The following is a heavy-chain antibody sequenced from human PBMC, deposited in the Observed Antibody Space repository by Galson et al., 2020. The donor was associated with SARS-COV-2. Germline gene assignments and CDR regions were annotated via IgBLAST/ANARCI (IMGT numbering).Heavy chain of an antibody. CDR1: GFTFSSYA. V-gene: IGHV3-15*01. D-gene: IGHD3-10*01. J-gene: IGHJ4*02. CDR2: IKSKTDGGTT. CDR3: TTVLDYYGSGSYGEVDY. Sequence: GGSLRLSCAASGFTFSSYAMHWVRQAPGKGLEWVGRIKSKTDGGTTDYAAPVKGRFTFSRDDSKNTLYLQMNSLKTEDTAVYYCTTVLDYYGSGSYGEVDYWGQGTLVTVSS.